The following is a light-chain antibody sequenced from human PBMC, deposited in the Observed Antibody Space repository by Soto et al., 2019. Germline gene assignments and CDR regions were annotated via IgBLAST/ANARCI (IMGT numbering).Light chain of an antibody. V-gene: IGLV2-8*01. J-gene: IGLJ1*01. Sequence: QSALTQPPSASGSPGQSVAISCTGTSSDVGGYNYVSWYQQHPGKAPKLMIYDVYKRPSGVPDRFSGSKSGNTASLTVSGLQAEDEADYYCSSYAGTHIVFGTGTKVTVL. CDR2: DVY. CDR1: SSDVGGYNY. CDR3: SSYAGTHIV.